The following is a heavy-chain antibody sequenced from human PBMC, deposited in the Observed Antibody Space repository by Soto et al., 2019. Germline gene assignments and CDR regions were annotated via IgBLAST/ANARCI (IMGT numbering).Heavy chain of an antibody. CDR2: IKQDGSEK. V-gene: IGHV3-7*01. CDR1: GFTFSSYW. Sequence: AGGSLRLSCAASGFTFSSYWMSRVRQAPGKGLEWVANIKQDGSEKYYVDSVKGRFTISRDNAKNSLYLQMNSLRAEDTAVYYCARESPNYYYYYYMDVWGKGTTVTVSS. J-gene: IGHJ6*03. CDR3: ARESPNYYYYYYMDV.